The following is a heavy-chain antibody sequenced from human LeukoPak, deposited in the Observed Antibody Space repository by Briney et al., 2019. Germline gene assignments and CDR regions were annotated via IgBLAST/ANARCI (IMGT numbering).Heavy chain of an antibody. D-gene: IGHD5-12*01. CDR1: GGSISSSSYY. CDR2: IYYSGST. CDR3: ARVDSGYDLRLYYFDY. J-gene: IGHJ4*02. Sequence: PSETLSLTCTVSGGSISSSSYYWGWIRQPPGKGLEWIGSIYYSGSTYYNPSLKSRVTISVDTSKNQFSLKLSSVTAADTAVYYCARVDSGYDLRLYYFDYWGQGTLVTVSS. V-gene: IGHV4-39*07.